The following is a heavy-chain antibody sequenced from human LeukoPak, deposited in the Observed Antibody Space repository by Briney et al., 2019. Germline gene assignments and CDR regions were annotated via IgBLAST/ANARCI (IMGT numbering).Heavy chain of an antibody. CDR2: ISAYNGNT. Sequence: GASVKVSCRASGYTFTSYGISWVRQAPGQGLEWMGWISAYNGNTNYAQKLQGRVTMTTDTSTNTAYMELRSLRSDDTAVYYCARSSSGWQDDYWGQGTLVTVSS. CDR3: ARSSSGWQDDY. V-gene: IGHV1-18*01. D-gene: IGHD6-19*01. CDR1: GYTFTSYG. J-gene: IGHJ4*02.